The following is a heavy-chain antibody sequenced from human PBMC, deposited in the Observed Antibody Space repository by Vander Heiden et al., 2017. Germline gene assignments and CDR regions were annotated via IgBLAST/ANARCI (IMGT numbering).Heavy chain of an antibody. CDR1: GGSFSGYS. J-gene: IGHJ4*02. Sequence: QVPLQQWGAGLFKPSDTLSLTCAVYGGSFSGYSWSWIRQPPGKGLEWIAEINHSGSTNSNPSLKSRVTISVDTSKNQFSLKLSSVTAADTAVYYCARGGATVTGTFDYWGQGTLVTVSS. V-gene: IGHV4-34*01. D-gene: IGHD4-17*01. CDR3: ARGGATVTGTFDY. CDR2: INHSGST.